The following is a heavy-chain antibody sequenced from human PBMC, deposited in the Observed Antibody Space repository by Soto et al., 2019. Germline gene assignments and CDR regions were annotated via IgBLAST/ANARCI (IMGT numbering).Heavy chain of an antibody. CDR2: IYWDDDK. D-gene: IGHD6-19*01. CDR1: GFSLSSTRMA. CDR3: AHIVVAGLGYYFDY. J-gene: IGHJ4*02. Sequence: QITLKESGPTLVKPTQTLTLTCTFSGFSLSSTRMAVGWIRQPPGKALEWLALIYWDDDKCYSPFLKSRLTIPNHTSXNQLVLTMANMDPVDTARYYCAHIVVAGLGYYFDYWGQGTLVTVAS. V-gene: IGHV2-5*02.